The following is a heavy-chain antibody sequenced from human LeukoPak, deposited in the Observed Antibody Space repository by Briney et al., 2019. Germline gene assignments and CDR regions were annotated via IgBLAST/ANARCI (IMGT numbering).Heavy chain of an antibody. CDR1: GFTFSSYA. J-gene: IGHJ4*02. CDR3: AKVHWGFNEPFDY. CDR2: ISGSGDNT. D-gene: IGHD7-27*01. V-gene: IGHV3-23*01. Sequence: PGGSLRLSCAASGFTFSSYAMSWVRQAPGKGLEWVSAISGSGDNTYYADSVKGRFTISRDNSKNTLYLQMSGLRAEDTAVYYCAKVHWGFNEPFDYWGQGTLVTVSS.